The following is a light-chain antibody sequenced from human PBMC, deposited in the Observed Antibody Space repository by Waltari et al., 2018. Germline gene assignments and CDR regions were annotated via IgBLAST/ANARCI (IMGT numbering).Light chain of an antibody. V-gene: IGLV1-51*02. CDR1: SSNIGNNY. CDR3: GTWDSSLSAS. J-gene: IGLJ3*02. Sequence: PPSVSAAPGQKVTISCSGSSSNIGNNYVSWYQQLPGTAPKLLIYENNKRPSGIPDRFSGSKSGTSATLGITGLQTGDEADYYCGTWDSSLSASFGGGTKLTVL. CDR2: ENN.